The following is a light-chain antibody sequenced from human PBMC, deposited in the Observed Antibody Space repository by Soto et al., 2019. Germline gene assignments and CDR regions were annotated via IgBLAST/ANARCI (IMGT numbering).Light chain of an antibody. CDR1: QDISNY. V-gene: IGKV1-33*01. J-gene: IGKJ4*01. CDR3: QQYDNLPRT. CDR2: DAS. Sequence: DIQMTQSPSSLSASVGARVTITCQASQDISNYLNWYQQKPGKAPKLLIYDASNLETGVPSSFSGSGSVTDFTFTISSLQPEDIETYYCQQYDNLPRTLCGGTKVDIK.